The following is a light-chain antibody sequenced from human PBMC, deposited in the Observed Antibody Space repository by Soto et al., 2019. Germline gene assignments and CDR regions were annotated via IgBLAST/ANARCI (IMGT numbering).Light chain of an antibody. CDR3: QQYNTYSPTWA. CDR1: QSISSR. CDR2: KAS. V-gene: IGKV1-5*03. J-gene: IGKJ1*01. Sequence: DIQITQSPSTLSASVGDRVTITCRASQSISSRLAWYQLKPGKAPKLLIYKASSLESGVPSRFSGSGSGTEFTLTISSLQPDDFATYFCQQYNTYSPTWAFGQGTKVDI.